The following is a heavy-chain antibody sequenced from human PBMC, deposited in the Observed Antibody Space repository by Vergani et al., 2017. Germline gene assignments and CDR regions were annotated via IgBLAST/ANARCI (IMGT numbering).Heavy chain of an antibody. Sequence: EVQLVESGGVVVQPGGSLRLSCAASGFTFDDYAMHWVRQAPGDGLEWVSLISWDGGSTYYADSVKGRFTISRDNSKNSLSLQMNSLRAEDTALYYCARQSSSVNGAYYFDYWGQGTLVTVSS. D-gene: IGHD6-13*01. CDR1: GFTFDDYA. V-gene: IGHV3-43D*03. CDR3: ARQSSSVNGAYYFDY. CDR2: ISWDGGST. J-gene: IGHJ4*02.